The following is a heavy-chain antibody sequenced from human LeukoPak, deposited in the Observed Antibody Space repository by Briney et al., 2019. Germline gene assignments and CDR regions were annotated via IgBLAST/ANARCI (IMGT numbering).Heavy chain of an antibody. Sequence: ASVKVSCKASGYTFTSYGISWVRQAPGQGLEWMGWISAYNGNTNYAQKLQGRVTMTTDTSTSTAYMELRSLRSDDTAVYYCARTPMDSSGYGDFDYWGQGTLVTVSS. CDR3: ARTPMDSSGYGDFDY. CDR2: ISAYNGNT. CDR1: GYTFTSYG. D-gene: IGHD3-22*01. V-gene: IGHV1-18*01. J-gene: IGHJ4*02.